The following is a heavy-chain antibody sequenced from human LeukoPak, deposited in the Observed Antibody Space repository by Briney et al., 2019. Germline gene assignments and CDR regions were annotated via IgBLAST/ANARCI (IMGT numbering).Heavy chain of an antibody. CDR1: GYTFTSYG. D-gene: IGHD6-19*01. V-gene: IGHV1-18*01. Sequence: ASVKVSCKASGYTFTSYGISWVRQAPGQGLEWMGWLSAYNGNTNYAQRFQGRVTMTTDTSTSTAYMELRSLRSDDTAVYYCARDLKMGYTSGRHSWGTGSSNDYWGQGTLVTVS. CDR2: LSAYNGNT. J-gene: IGHJ4*02. CDR3: ARDLKMGYTSGRHSWGTGSSNDY.